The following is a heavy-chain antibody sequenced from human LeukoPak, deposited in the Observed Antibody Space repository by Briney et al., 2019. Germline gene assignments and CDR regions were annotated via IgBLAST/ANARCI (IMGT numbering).Heavy chain of an antibody. D-gene: IGHD6-13*01. CDR2: IYYSGST. J-gene: IGHJ5*02. CDR3: ARSYSNNWYAGFDP. Sequence: SQTLSLTCTVSGGSISSHYWSWIRQPPGKGLEWIGYIYYSGSTNYNPSLKSRVTISVDTSQNQFSLKLSSVTAADTAVYYCARSYSNNWYAGFDPWGQGTLVTVSS. CDR1: GGSISSHY. V-gene: IGHV4-59*08.